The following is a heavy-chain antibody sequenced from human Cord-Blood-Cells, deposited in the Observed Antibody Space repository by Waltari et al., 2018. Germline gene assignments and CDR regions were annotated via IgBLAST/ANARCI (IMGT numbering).Heavy chain of an antibody. CDR2: SRGSGGST. D-gene: IGHD3-10*01. CDR3: AKFMVRGVKGFDY. V-gene: IGHV3-23*01. Sequence: DVQLLESGGGLVQPGGSLRFSCSAACFTFTSSAMTWVRQAPGKGLEWVSASRGSGGSTYYADSVKGRFTISRDNSKNTLYLQMNSLRAEDTAVYYCAKFMVRGVKGFDYWGQGTLVTVSS. J-gene: IGHJ4*02. CDR1: CFTFTSSA.